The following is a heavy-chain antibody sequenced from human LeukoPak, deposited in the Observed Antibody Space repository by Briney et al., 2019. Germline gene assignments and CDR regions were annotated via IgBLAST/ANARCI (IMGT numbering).Heavy chain of an antibody. CDR2: IYSGGST. J-gene: IGHJ3*02. D-gene: IGHD3-10*01. CDR3: ARDEGYGSGSFDI. Sequence: SFIYSGGSTYYAGSVKGRFTISRDTSKNTVLLQMNSLRVEDTAVYYCARDEGYGSGSFDIWGQGRMVTVSS. V-gene: IGHV3-53*01.